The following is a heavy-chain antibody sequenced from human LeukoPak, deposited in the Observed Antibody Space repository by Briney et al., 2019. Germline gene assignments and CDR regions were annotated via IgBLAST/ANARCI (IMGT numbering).Heavy chain of an antibody. CDR3: ARAGPLDIVVVPAALGFDY. CDR1: GYTFTSYG. J-gene: IGHJ4*02. Sequence: ASVKVSSKASGYTFTSYGISWVRQAPGQGLEWMGWISAYNGNTNYAQKLQGRVTMTTDTSTSTAYMELRSLRSDDTAVYYCARAGPLDIVVVPAALGFDYWGQGTLVTVSS. CDR2: ISAYNGNT. V-gene: IGHV1-18*01. D-gene: IGHD2-2*03.